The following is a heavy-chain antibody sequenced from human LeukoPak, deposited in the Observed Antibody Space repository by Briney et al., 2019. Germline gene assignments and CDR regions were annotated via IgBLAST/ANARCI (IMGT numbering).Heavy chain of an antibody. CDR2: ISSSSSYI. CDR1: GFTFSSYS. D-gene: IGHD6-19*01. V-gene: IGHV3-21*01. J-gene: IGHJ4*02. CDR3: ASPRLLHSGGWCGPSDY. Sequence: GGSLRLSCAASGFTFSSYSMNWVRQAPGKGLEWVSSISSSSSYIYYADSVKGRFTISRDNAKNSLYLQMNSLRAEDTAVYYCASPRLLHSGGWCGPSDYWGQGTLVTVSS.